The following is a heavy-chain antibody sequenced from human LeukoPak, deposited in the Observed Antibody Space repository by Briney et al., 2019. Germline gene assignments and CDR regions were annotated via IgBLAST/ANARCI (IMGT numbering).Heavy chain of an antibody. V-gene: IGHV1-2*04. CDR3: ATHQDYGDYEADY. D-gene: IGHD4-17*01. Sequence: ASVKVSCKASGYTFTGYYMHWVRQAPGQGLEWMGWINPNSGGTNYAQKFQGWVTMTRDTSISTAYMELSRLRSDDTAVYYCATHQDYGDYEADYWGQGTLVTVSS. J-gene: IGHJ4*02. CDR1: GYTFTGYY. CDR2: INPNSGGT.